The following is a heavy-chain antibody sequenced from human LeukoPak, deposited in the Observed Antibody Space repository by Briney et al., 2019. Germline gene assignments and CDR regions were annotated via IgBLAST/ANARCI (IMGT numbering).Heavy chain of an antibody. D-gene: IGHD1-14*01. Sequence: GASVKVSCKASGYTFTNYAVNWVRQAPGQGLEWMGWINSNTGDPTYVQGFTGRFVFSLDTSVSTAYLRITSLKAEDTAVYYCVRQYCHETTCRYRTYLDYWGQGTLVTVSS. CDR1: GYTFTNYA. CDR2: INSNTGDP. V-gene: IGHV7-4-1*02. CDR3: VRQYCHETTCRYRTYLDY. J-gene: IGHJ4*02.